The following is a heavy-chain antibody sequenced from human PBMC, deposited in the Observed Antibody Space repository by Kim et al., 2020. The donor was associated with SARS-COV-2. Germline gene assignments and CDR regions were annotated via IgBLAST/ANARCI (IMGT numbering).Heavy chain of an antibody. CDR3: VRGRMGDSGWYGAY. Sequence: GGSLRLSCEGSGFTFEAYWMSWVRQAPGKGLEWVANIKQDGGDQYYVASVKGRFTISRDNAKNSLYLQMNSLRADDTAVYYCVRGRMGDSGWYGAYWGQGALAACSS. V-gene: IGHV3-7*01. CDR2: IKQDGGDQ. D-gene: IGHD6-19*01. CDR1: GFTFEAYW. J-gene: IGHJ4*02.